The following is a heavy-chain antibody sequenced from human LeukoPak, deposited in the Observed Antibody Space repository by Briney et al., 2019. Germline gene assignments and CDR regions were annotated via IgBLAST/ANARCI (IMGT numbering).Heavy chain of an antibody. D-gene: IGHD6-19*01. J-gene: IGHJ4*02. CDR1: GFTFSNYI. CDR2: ILEDGSHQ. CDR3: ARVQGGGYRTADY. Sequence: GSLRLSCAASGFTFSNYIMHWVRQAPGKGLDWVAVILEDGSHQYYADSVKGRFTISRDNSKNTLFLQMNTLRGEDTAMYYCARVQGGGYRTADYWGQGALVTVSS. V-gene: IGHV3-30*03.